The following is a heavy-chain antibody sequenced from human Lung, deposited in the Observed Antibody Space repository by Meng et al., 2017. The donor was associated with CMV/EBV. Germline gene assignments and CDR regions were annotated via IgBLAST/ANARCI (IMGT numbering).Heavy chain of an antibody. CDR1: GYTFSSYS. CDR2: ISGSGGST. CDR3: VKGWQNLGDY. V-gene: IGHV3-23*01. J-gene: IGHJ4*02. D-gene: IGHD7-27*01. Sequence: LSCRASGYTFSSYSMSWVRQAPGKGLEWVSSISGSGGSTYSADSVKGRLTISRDNSESTLYLQMNSLTAEDTATYYCVKGWQNLGDYWGQGTLVTVSS.